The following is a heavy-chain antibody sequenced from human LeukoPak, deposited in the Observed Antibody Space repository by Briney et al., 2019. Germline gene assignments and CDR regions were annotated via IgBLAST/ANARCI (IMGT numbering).Heavy chain of an antibody. D-gene: IGHD6-13*01. CDR1: GFTVSDSA. V-gene: IGHV3-73*01. CDR3: RVATPGTDRDFQH. J-gene: IGHJ1*01. CDR2: IRSKGNNDAT. Sequence: GGSLRLSCAASGFTVSDSAVHWVRQASGKGLEWVGRIRSKGNNDATIYAASVKGRFTISRDDSMNTAYLQMTSLSTDDTAVYYCRVATPGTDRDFQHWGQGTQVAVSS.